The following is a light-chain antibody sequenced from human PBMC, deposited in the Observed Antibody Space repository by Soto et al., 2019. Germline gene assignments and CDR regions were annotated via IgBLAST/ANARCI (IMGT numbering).Light chain of an antibody. CDR2: KAS. J-gene: IGKJ1*01. CDR1: QSISSW. Sequence: DIQRTQSPSTLSASVGDRFTITCVASQSISSWLAWYQQKPGKAPKLLIYKASTLKSGVPSRFSGSGSGTEFTLTISSLQPDDFATYYCQHYNSYSEAVGQGTKVDIK. CDR3: QHYNSYSEA. V-gene: IGKV1-5*03.